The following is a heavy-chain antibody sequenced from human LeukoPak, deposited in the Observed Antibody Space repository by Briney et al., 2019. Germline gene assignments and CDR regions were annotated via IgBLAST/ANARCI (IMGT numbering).Heavy chain of an antibody. Sequence: SETLSLTCTVSGGSISSYYWSWIRQPPGKGLEWIGYIYYSGSTNYNPSLKGRVTISVDTSKNQFSLKLSSVTAADTAVYYCAGSSSSYYGMDVWGQGTTVTVSS. CDR3: AGSSSSYYGMDV. J-gene: IGHJ6*02. V-gene: IGHV4-59*01. D-gene: IGHD6-13*01. CDR1: GGSISSYY. CDR2: IYYSGST.